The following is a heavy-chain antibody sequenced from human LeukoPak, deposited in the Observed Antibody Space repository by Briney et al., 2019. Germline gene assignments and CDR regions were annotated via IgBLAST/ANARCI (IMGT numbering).Heavy chain of an antibody. D-gene: IGHD3-9*01. CDR1: GGSFSGYY. CDR3: ARALRYYDILTGYYGAYYMDV. J-gene: IGHJ6*03. V-gene: IGHV4-34*01. CDR2: INHSGST. Sequence: KPSETLSLTCAVYGGSFSGYYWSWIRQPPGKGLEWIGEINHSGSTYYNPSLKSRVTISVDTSKNQFSLKLSSVTAADTAVYYCARALRYYDILTGYYGAYYMDVWGKGTTVTISS.